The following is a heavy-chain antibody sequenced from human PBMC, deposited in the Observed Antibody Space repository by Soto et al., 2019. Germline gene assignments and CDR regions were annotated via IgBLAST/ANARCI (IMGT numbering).Heavy chain of an antibody. CDR1: GYTFTTYS. CDR3: ALNIASAGSL. CDR2: ISPNTGRT. D-gene: IGHD6-13*01. V-gene: IGHV1-18*01. J-gene: IGHJ2*01. Sequence: ASVKVSCKASGYTFTTYSLTWVRQAPGQGLEWMEWISPNTGRTSYAQNLQSRVTMAKDTSTSTAYMELRSLRSDDTAVYYCALNIASAGSLWG.